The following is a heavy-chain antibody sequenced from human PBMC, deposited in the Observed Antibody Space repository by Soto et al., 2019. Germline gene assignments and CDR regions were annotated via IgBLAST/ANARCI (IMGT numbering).Heavy chain of an antibody. CDR3: AREAYYYDSSGYGVIWFDP. V-gene: IGHV3-23*01. CDR2: ISGSGGST. J-gene: IGHJ5*02. CDR1: GFTFSSYA. Sequence: EVQLLESGGGLVQPGGSLRLSCAASGFTFSSYAMSWVRQAPGKGLEWVSAISGSGGSTYYADSVKGRFTISRDNAKNSLYLQMNSLRAEDTAVYYCAREAYYYDSSGYGVIWFDPWGQGTLVTVSS. D-gene: IGHD3-22*01.